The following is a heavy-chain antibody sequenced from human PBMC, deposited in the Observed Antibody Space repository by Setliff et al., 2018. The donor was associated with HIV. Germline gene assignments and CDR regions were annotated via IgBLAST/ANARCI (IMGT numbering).Heavy chain of an antibody. CDR3: ARAGRSGSYNYYYYYYMDV. CDR1: GYTFTSYY. CDR2: INPSGGST. J-gene: IGHJ6*03. Sequence: GASVKVSCKASGYTFTSYYMHWVRQAPGQGLEWMGIINPSGGSTSYAQKFQGRVTMTRDTSTSTVYMELSSLRSEDTAVYHCARAGRSGSYNYYYYYYMDVWGKGTTVTVSS. V-gene: IGHV1-46*01. D-gene: IGHD1-26*01.